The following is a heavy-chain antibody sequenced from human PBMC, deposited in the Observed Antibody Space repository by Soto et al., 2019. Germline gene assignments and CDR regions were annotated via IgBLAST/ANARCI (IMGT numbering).Heavy chain of an antibody. CDR2: ISGSGGST. J-gene: IGHJ6*02. CDR1: GFTFSSYA. CDR3: AKDPSVRSYYYYYGMDV. V-gene: IGHV3-23*01. Sequence: GGSLRLSCAASGFTFSSYAMSWVRQAPGKGLEWVSAISGSGGSTYYADSVKGRFTISRDNSKNTLYLQMNSLGAEDTAVYYCAKDPSVRSYYYYYGMDVWGQGTTVTVSS.